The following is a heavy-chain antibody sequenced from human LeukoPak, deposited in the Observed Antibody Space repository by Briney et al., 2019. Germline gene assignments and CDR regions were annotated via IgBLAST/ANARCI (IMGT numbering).Heavy chain of an antibody. D-gene: IGHD3-3*01. CDR2: INHSGST. V-gene: IGHV4-34*01. CDR3: ARLRLKYYDFWSGYSQGAFDL. J-gene: IGHJ3*01. Sequence: SETLSLTCAVYGGSFSGYYWSWIRQPPGKGLEWIGEINHSGSTNYNPSLKSRVTISVDTSKNQFSLKLSSVTAADTDVYYCARLRLKYYDFWSGYSQGAFDLWRQDTMVPVSS. CDR1: GGSFSGYY.